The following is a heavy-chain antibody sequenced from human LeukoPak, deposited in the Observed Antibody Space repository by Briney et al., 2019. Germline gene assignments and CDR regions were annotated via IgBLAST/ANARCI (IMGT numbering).Heavy chain of an antibody. CDR1: GYTFTGYY. CDR2: INPNSGGT. V-gene: IGHV1-2*02. Sequence: ASVKVSCKASGYTFTGYYMHWVRQAPGQGLEWMGWINPNSGGTNYAQKLQDRVTMTRDTSITTAYMELRRLTSDDTAVYYCATAGAAAVPDYYFDLWGRGTLVTVSS. CDR3: ATAGAAAVPDYYFDL. J-gene: IGHJ2*01. D-gene: IGHD6-13*01.